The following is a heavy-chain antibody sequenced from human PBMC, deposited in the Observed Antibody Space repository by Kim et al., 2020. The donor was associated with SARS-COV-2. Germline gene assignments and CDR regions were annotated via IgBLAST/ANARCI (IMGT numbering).Heavy chain of an antibody. CDR3: ARFRPAGDY. CDR2: IYYSGST. V-gene: IGHV4-39*07. CDR1: GGSISSSSYY. Sequence: SETLSLTCTVSGGSISSSSYYWGWIRQPPGKGLEWIGIIYYSGSTYYNPSLKSRVTISVDTSKNQFSLKLSSVTAADTAVYYCARFRPAGDYWGQGTLVTVSS. J-gene: IGHJ4*02. D-gene: IGHD6-6*01.